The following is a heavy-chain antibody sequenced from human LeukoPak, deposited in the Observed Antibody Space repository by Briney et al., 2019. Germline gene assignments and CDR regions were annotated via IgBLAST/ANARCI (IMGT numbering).Heavy chain of an antibody. CDR1: GGSFSGYY. CDR3: ARALSSGYYSLNY. V-gene: IGHV4-34*01. J-gene: IGHJ4*02. D-gene: IGHD3-22*01. Sequence: TTSKTLSLTCAVYGGSFSGYYRSWIRQPPGKGLEWIGEINHSGSTNYNPSLKSRVTISVDTSKNQFSLKLSSVTAADTAVYYCARALSSGYYSLNYWGQGTLVTVSS. CDR2: INHSGST.